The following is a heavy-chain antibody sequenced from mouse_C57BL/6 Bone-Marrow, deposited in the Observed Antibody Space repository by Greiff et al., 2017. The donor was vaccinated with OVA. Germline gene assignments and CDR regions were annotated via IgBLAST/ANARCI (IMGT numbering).Heavy chain of an antibody. Sequence: DVKLQQSGPELVKPGASVKISCKASGYTFTDYYMNWVKQSHGKSLEWIGDINPNNGGTSYNQKFKGKATLTVDKSSSTAYMELRSLTSEDSAVYYCARDGGSSYWYFDVWGTGTTVTVSS. CDR2: INPNNGGT. J-gene: IGHJ1*03. CDR3: ARDGGSSYWYFDV. D-gene: IGHD1-1*01. V-gene: IGHV1-26*01. CDR1: GYTFTDYY.